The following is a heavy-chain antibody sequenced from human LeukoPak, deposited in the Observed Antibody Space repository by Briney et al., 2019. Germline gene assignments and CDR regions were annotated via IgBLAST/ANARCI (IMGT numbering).Heavy chain of an antibody. D-gene: IGHD3-10*01. CDR1: GFTFSNAW. J-gene: IGHJ3*02. Sequence: PGGSLRLSCAASGFTFSNAWMTWVRQAPGKGLEWVGRIKSKTDGGATDYAAPVKGRFTISRDDSKITLYLQMNSLRAEDTAVYYCARVGVANGRAGNAFDIWGQGTMVTVSS. CDR3: ARVGVANGRAGNAFDI. V-gene: IGHV3-15*01. CDR2: IKSKTDGGAT.